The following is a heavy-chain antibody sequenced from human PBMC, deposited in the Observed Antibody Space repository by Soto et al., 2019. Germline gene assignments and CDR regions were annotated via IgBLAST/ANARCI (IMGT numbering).Heavy chain of an antibody. J-gene: IGHJ4*02. CDR3: VKGYFFDY. CDR2: ISNDGGRT. V-gene: IGHV3-64D*06. Sequence: GGSLRLSCAASGFTFSGYAMLWVRQAPGKGLEYVSAISNDGGRTYYADFVKGRFTISRDNSRNTLYLQMSSLRVDDTAVYYCVKGYFFDYWGQGALVTVSS. CDR1: GFTFSGYA.